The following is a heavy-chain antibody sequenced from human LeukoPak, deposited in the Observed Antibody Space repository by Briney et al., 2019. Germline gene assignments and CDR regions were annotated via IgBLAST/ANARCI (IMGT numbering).Heavy chain of an antibody. J-gene: IGHJ6*02. CDR3: ARIGYSSSSLYYYYGMDV. V-gene: IGHV1-18*01. CDR1: GYTFTSYG. D-gene: IGHD6-6*01. Sequence: ASVKVSCKASGYTFTSYGISWVRQAPGQGLEWMGWISAYNGNTNYAQKLQGRVTMTIDTSTSTAYMELRSLRSDDTAVYYCARIGYSSSSLYYYYGMDVWGQGTTVTVSS. CDR2: ISAYNGNT.